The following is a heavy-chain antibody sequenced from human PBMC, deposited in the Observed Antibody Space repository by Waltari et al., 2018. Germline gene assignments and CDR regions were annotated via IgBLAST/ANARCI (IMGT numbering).Heavy chain of an antibody. J-gene: IGHJ4*02. Sequence: EVQLVQSGAEVKKPGESLNISCKGSGYSFNTYWIGWVRQMPGKGLEWMGIIYPGDSNTRYSPSFEGQVTISADKSTAYLQWSSLKASDTAKYYCARRTGGNSYWIDYWGQGTLVSVSS. V-gene: IGHV5-51*03. CDR1: GYSFNTYW. CDR3: ARRTGGNSYWIDY. D-gene: IGHD5-18*01. CDR2: IYPGDSNT.